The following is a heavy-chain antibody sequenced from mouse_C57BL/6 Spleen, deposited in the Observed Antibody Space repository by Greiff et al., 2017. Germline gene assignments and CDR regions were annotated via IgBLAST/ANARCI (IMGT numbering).Heavy chain of an antibody. Sequence: QVQLQQPGAELVMPGASVKLSCKASGYTFTSYWMHWVKQRPGQGLEWIGEIDPSDSYTNYNQKFKGQSILTVDKSSSTAYMQLSSLTSEDSAVYYCARWRWLLFFDYWGQGTTLTVSS. D-gene: IGHD2-3*01. CDR3: ARWRWLLFFDY. CDR1: GYTFTSYW. CDR2: IDPSDSYT. J-gene: IGHJ2*01. V-gene: IGHV1-69*01.